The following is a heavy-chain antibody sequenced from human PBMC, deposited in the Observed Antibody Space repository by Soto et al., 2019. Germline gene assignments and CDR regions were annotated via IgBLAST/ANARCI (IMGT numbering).Heavy chain of an antibody. CDR3: ARVQRSDCSSTSCFPDQEEAGGMDV. CDR1: GGSISSGGYY. V-gene: IGHV4-31*03. CDR2: IYYSGST. J-gene: IGHJ6*04. Sequence: SETLSLTCTVSGGSISSGGYYWSWIRQHPGKGLEWIGYIYYSGSTYYNPSLKSRVTISVDTSKNQFSLKLSSVTAADTAVYYCARVQRSDCSSTSCFPDQEEAGGMDVWGKGTTVTVSS. D-gene: IGHD2-2*01.